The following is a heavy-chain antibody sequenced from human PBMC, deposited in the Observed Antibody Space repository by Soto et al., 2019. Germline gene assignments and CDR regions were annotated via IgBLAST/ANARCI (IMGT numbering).Heavy chain of an antibody. V-gene: IGHV6-1*01. Sequence: PSQTLSLTCAISGDSVSSNTASWNWIRHSPSRGLEWLGRTYFRSKWYNDYAVSVKSRIIINPDTSNNQFSLQLNSVTPEDTAVYFCAKGDNLGPKTGYAFDPWGQGXMVTVSS. J-gene: IGHJ5*02. D-gene: IGHD5-12*01. CDR1: GDSVSSNTAS. CDR2: TYFRSKWYN. CDR3: AKGDNLGPKTGYAFDP.